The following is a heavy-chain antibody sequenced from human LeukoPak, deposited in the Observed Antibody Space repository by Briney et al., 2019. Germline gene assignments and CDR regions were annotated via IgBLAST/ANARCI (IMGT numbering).Heavy chain of an antibody. CDR2: IYHSGST. Sequence: SETLSLTCTVSGYSISSGYYWGWIRQPPGKGLEWIGSIYHSGSTYYNPSLKSRVTISVDTSKNQFSLKLSSVTAADTAVYYCARVSHYYDSSGNFDPWGQGTLVTVSS. V-gene: IGHV4-38-2*02. J-gene: IGHJ5*02. CDR1: GYSISSGYY. CDR3: ARVSHYYDSSGNFDP. D-gene: IGHD3-22*01.